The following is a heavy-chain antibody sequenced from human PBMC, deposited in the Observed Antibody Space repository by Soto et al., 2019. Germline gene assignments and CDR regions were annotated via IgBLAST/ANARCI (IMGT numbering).Heavy chain of an antibody. V-gene: IGHV3-48*03. CDR3: ARDQEVHDSRGHKIRAMDV. CDR1: GFPFSRYE. D-gene: IGHD6-19*01. CDR2: ISESGTSM. Sequence: GGSLRLSCAASGFPFSRYEMNWVRQAPGKGLEWISYISESGTSMYYADAVKGRFAISRDNAQNSLYLQMNSLRIEDTAVYYCARDQEVHDSRGHKIRAMDVWGQGTTVTVSS. J-gene: IGHJ6*02.